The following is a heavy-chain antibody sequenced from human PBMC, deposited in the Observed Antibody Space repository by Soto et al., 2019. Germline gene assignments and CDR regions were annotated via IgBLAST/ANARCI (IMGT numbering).Heavy chain of an antibody. V-gene: IGHV3-23*01. CDR3: AKPPAGDSGSWPTTFDY. J-gene: IGHJ4*02. Sequence: EVQLLESGGGLVQPGGSLRLSCAASGFTFSSYAMSWVRQAPGKGLEWVSAISGSGGSTYYADSVKGRFTISRDNSKNXXYLQMNSLRAEDTAVYYCAKPPAGDSGSWPTTFDYWGQGTLVTVSS. D-gene: IGHD6-13*01. CDR2: ISGSGGST. CDR1: GFTFSSYA.